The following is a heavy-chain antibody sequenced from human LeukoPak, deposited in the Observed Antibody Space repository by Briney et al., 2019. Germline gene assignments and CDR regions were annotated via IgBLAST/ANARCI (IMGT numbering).Heavy chain of an antibody. CDR1: GFTFSSYG. Sequence: GGSLRLSCAASGFTFSSYGMHWVRQAPDKGLEWVAVIWYDGSNKYYADSVKGRFTISRDNSKNTLYLQMNSLRAEDTAVYYCARDHDGDYDLHYFDYWGQGTLVTVSS. V-gene: IGHV3-33*08. D-gene: IGHD4-17*01. CDR3: ARDHDGDYDLHYFDY. CDR2: IWYDGSNK. J-gene: IGHJ4*02.